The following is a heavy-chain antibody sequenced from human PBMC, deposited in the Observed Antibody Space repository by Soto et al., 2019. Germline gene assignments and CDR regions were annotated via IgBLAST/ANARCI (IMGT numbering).Heavy chain of an antibody. D-gene: IGHD3-22*01. CDR3: ASPGPSYYDSSGYYAFDY. Sequence: SETLSLTCAVYGGSFSGYYWSWIRQPPGKGLEWIGEINHSGSTNYNPSLKSRVTISVDTSKNQFSLKLSSVTAADTAVYYCASPGPSYYDSSGYYAFDYWGQGTLVTVSS. CDR2: INHSGST. CDR1: GGSFSGYY. V-gene: IGHV4-34*01. J-gene: IGHJ4*02.